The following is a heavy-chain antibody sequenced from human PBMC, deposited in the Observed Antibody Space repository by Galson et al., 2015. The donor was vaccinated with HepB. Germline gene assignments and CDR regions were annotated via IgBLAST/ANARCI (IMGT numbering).Heavy chain of an antibody. CDR3: ARDGSYGDYKF. D-gene: IGHD4-17*01. V-gene: IGHV4-61*01. CDR2: TYNSGSP. J-gene: IGHJ1*01. CDR1: GASVSSGYHF. Sequence: ETLSLTCAVSGASVSSGYHFWSWIRQPPGKGLEWIGYTYNSGSPNYSSSLKSRVTISLDTSKNQFSLKLTSVTAADTAVYFCARDGSYGDYKFWGQGIPVTVSS.